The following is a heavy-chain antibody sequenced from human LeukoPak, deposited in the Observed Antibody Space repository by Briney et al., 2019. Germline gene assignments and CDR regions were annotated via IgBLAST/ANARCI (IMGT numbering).Heavy chain of an antibody. J-gene: IGHJ4*02. D-gene: IGHD3-10*01. V-gene: IGHV3-7*01. CDR1: GFTFSSYW. CDR2: IKKDGSEK. Sequence: GGSLRLSCAASGFTFSSYWMSWVRQAPGKGLEWVANIKKDGSEKYYVDSVKGRFTISRDNTKNSLYLQMNSLRAEDTAVYYCARDEPGFGEFLLYWGQGTLVTVSS. CDR3: ARDEPGFGEFLLY.